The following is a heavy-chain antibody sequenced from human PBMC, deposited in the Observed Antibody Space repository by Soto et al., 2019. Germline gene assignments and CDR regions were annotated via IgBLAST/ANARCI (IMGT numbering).Heavy chain of an antibody. CDR1: GFTFSNYW. CDR3: TRGRYCTDASCYNSRFDP. D-gene: IGHD2-15*01. V-gene: IGHV3-74*01. J-gene: IGHJ5*02. Sequence: GGSLRLSCAASGFTFSNYWMHWVRQVSGKGLEWVSYVNSDGSNTKYADSVKGRFTTSRDNAKSMLFLQADSLRADDTAVYYCTRGRYCTDASCYNSRFDPWGQGTLVTVSS. CDR2: VNSDGSNT.